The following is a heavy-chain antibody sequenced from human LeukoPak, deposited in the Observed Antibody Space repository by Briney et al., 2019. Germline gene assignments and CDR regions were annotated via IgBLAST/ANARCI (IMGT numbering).Heavy chain of an antibody. CDR2: INHSGST. D-gene: IGHD5-24*01. CDR1: GGSFSGYY. Sequence: SETLSLTCAVYGGSFSGYYWSWIRQPPGKGLEWIGEINHSGSTNYNPSLKSRVTISVDTSKKQFSLKLSSVTAEDTAVHYCARDGYNYFWGQGTLVTVSS. J-gene: IGHJ4*02. V-gene: IGHV4-34*01. CDR3: ARDGYNYF.